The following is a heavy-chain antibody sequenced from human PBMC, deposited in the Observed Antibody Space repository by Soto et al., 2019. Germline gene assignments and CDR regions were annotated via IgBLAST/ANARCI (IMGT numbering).Heavy chain of an antibody. V-gene: IGHV3-30-3*01. CDR3: ARASAYFEPNW. D-gene: IGHD1-1*01. CDR2: ISYDGNND. CDR1: GFTFSNSA. Sequence: QVQLVESGGGVVQPGRSLRLSCAASGFTFSNSAMCWVRQAPGKGLEWVALISYDGNNDYYADAVKGRFTISRDNSKNTQFLQMHSLRPEDTAVYFCARASAYFEPNWWGQGTLVTVSS. J-gene: IGHJ4*02.